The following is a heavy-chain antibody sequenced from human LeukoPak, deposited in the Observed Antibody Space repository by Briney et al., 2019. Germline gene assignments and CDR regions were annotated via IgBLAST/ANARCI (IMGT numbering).Heavy chain of an antibody. CDR1: GGSISSYY. CDR3: ARMGYCSSTSCYVGDFDY. V-gene: IGHV4-59*01. J-gene: IGHJ4*02. Sequence: SETLCLTCTVSGGSISSYYWSWIRQPPGKGLEWIGYIYYSGSTNYNPSLKSRVTISVDTSKNQFSLKLSSVTAADTAVYYCARMGYCSSTSCYVGDFDYWGQGTLVTVSS. CDR2: IYYSGST. D-gene: IGHD2-2*01.